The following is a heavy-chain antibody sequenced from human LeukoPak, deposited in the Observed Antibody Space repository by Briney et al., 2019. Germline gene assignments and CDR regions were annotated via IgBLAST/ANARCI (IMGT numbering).Heavy chain of an antibody. CDR2: IRWNSAGI. Sequence: PGGSLRLSCAASGFTFNNYAMHWVRQAPGKGLEWVSGIRWNSAGIAYADSVKGRFTISRDNAKNSLYLQLNSLGAEDTALYYCANGDDSSGYYYSWTYWGQGTLVTVSS. J-gene: IGHJ4*02. CDR1: GFTFNNYA. CDR3: ANGDDSSGYYYSWTY. V-gene: IGHV3-9*01. D-gene: IGHD3-22*01.